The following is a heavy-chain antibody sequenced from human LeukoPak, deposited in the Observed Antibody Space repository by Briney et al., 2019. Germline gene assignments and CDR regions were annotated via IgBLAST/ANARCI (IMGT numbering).Heavy chain of an antibody. V-gene: IGHV1-18*01. CDR1: GYTFTSYG. J-gene: IGHJ4*02. CDR2: ISAYNGNT. CDR3: ARAGAYCGGDCYSPMDY. Sequence: ASVKVSCKASGYTFTSYGISWVRQAPGQGLEWMGWISAYNGNTNYAQKLQGRVTMTTDTSTSTAYMELRSLRSDDTAVYYCARAGAYCGGDCYSPMDYWGQGTLVTVSS. D-gene: IGHD2-21*01.